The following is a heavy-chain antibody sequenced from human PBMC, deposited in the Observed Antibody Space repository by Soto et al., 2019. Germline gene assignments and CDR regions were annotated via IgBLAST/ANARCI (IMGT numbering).Heavy chain of an antibody. J-gene: IGHJ3*02. V-gene: IGHV4-59*08. CDR2: IYYSGST. CDR1: GGSISSYY. D-gene: IGHD5-12*01. CDR3: ARYSGCVTDAFDI. Sequence: SETLSLTCNVSGGSISSYYWSWIRQPPGKGLEWIGYIYYSGSTNYNPSLKSRVTISVDTSKNQFSLKLSSVTAADTAVYYCARYSGCVTDAFDIWGQASMVTVSS.